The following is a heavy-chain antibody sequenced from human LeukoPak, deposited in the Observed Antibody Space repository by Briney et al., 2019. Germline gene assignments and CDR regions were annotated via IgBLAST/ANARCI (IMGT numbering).Heavy chain of an antibody. CDR2: ISYDGSSK. V-gene: IGHV3-30-3*01. CDR1: GFTFSSYA. D-gene: IGHD3-10*01. Sequence: PGGSLRLSCAASGFTFSSYAMHWVRQAPGKGLEWVAVISYDGSSKYYADSVKGRFTISRDNSKNTLYLQMNSLRAEDTAVYYCARPKGAIAMVRGDYAFDIWGQGTMVTVSS. CDR3: ARPKGAIAMVRGDYAFDI. J-gene: IGHJ3*02.